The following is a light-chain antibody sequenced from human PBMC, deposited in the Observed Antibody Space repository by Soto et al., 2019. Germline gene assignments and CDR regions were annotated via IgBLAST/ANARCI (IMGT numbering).Light chain of an antibody. CDR3: RLIGSSSPWV. J-gene: IGLJ3*02. CDR1: SSDVGSYNL. Sequence: QSALTQPASVSGSPGQSITISCTGTSSDVGSYNLVSWYQQHPGKAPKLMIYEGSKRPSGVSNRFSGSKSGNTASLTISGLPAEGGAGYFRRLIGSSSPWVFGGGTKLTVL. V-gene: IGLV2-23*01. CDR2: EGS.